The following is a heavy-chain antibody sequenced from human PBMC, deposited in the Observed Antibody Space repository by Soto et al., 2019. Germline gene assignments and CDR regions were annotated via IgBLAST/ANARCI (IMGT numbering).Heavy chain of an antibody. CDR3: AKDVYGDYDYFDY. CDR1: GFTFSSYV. CDR2: ISGSGSST. D-gene: IGHD4-17*01. Sequence: EVQLLESGGGLVQPGGSLRLSCAASGFTFSSYVMSWVRQAPGKGLEWVSAISGSGSSTYYADSVKGRFTISRDNSKNTLYLQMNSLRAEDTAVYYCAKDVYGDYDYFDYWGQGTLVTVSS. J-gene: IGHJ4*02. V-gene: IGHV3-23*01.